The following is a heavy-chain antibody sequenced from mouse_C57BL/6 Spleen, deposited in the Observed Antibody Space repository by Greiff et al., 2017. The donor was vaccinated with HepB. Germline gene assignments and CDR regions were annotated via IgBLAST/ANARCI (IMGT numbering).Heavy chain of an antibody. J-gene: IGHJ2*01. CDR1: GYTFTEYT. CDR2: FYPGSGSI. CDR3: ARHEDRGYYFDY. V-gene: IGHV1-62-2*01. D-gene: IGHD3-1*01. Sequence: VQWVESGAELVKPGASVKLSCKASGYTFTEYTIHWVKQRSGQGLEWIGWFYPGSGSIKYNEKFKDKATLTADKSSSTVYMELSRLTSEDSAVYFCARHEDRGYYFDYWGHGTTLTVSS.